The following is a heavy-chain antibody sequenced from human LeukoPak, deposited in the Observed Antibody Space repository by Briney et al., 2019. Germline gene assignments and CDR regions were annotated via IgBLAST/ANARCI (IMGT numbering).Heavy chain of an antibody. Sequence: PGGSLRLSCAASGFTFSSYAMSWVRQAPGKGLEWVSAISGSGGSTYYADSVKGRFTISRDNSKNTLYLQMNSLRAEDTAVYYCAKDLTRTGYSSGWRTYYYYGMDVWGQGTTVTVSS. J-gene: IGHJ6*02. V-gene: IGHV3-23*01. CDR2: ISGSGGST. CDR3: AKDLTRTGYSSGWRTYYYYGMDV. D-gene: IGHD6-19*01. CDR1: GFTFSSYA.